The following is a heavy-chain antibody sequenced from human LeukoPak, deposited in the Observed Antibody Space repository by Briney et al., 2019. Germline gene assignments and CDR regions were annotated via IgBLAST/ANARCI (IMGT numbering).Heavy chain of an antibody. CDR1: GFTFSSYG. Sequence: GGSLRLSCAASGFTFSSYGMHWVRQAPGKGLEWVAVISYDGSNKYYADSVEGRFTISRDNSKNTLYLQMNSLRAEDTAVYYCAKDYDYVWGSYRATPFDYWGQGTLVTVSS. J-gene: IGHJ4*02. CDR2: ISYDGSNK. V-gene: IGHV3-30*18. CDR3: AKDYDYVWGSYRATPFDY. D-gene: IGHD3-16*02.